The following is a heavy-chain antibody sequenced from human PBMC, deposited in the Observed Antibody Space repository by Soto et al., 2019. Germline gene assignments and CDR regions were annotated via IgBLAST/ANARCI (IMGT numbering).Heavy chain of an antibody. CDR3: ARDQGSSGWYEYDAFDI. Sequence: SETLSLTCTVSGGSISSGDYYWSWIRQPPGKGLEWIGYIYYSGSTYYNPSLKSRVTISVDTSKNQFSLKLSSVTAADTAVYYCARDQGSSGWYEYDAFDIWGQGTMVTVSS. CDR1: GGSISSGDYY. CDR2: IYYSGST. J-gene: IGHJ3*02. V-gene: IGHV4-30-4*01. D-gene: IGHD6-19*01.